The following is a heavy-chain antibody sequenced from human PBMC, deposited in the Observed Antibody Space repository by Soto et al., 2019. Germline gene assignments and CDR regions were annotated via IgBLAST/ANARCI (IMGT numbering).Heavy chain of an antibody. J-gene: IGHJ6*02. V-gene: IGHV3-21*01. CDR1: GFTFSSYS. CDR2: ISSSSSYI. CDR3: ARGTIDIVVVREGYYYGMDV. D-gene: IGHD2-2*01. Sequence: EVQLVESGGGLVKPGGSLRLSCAASGFTFSSYSMNWVRQAPGKGLEWVSSISSSSSYIYYADSVKGRFTISRDNAKNSLYLQMNSLRAEDTAVYYCARGTIDIVVVREGYYYGMDVWGQGTTVTVSS.